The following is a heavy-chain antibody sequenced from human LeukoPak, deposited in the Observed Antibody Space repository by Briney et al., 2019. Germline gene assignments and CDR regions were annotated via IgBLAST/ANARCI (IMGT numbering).Heavy chain of an antibody. D-gene: IGHD1-26*01. CDR3: ARGSSSGSYFGRGVDY. CDR1: GGTFSSYA. Sequence: SVKVSCKASGGTFSSYATSWVRQAPGQGLEWMGGIIPIFGTANYAQKFQGRVTITADKSTSTAYMELSSLRSEDTAVYYCARGSSSGSYFGRGVDYWGQGTLVTVSS. J-gene: IGHJ4*02. V-gene: IGHV1-69*06. CDR2: IIPIFGTA.